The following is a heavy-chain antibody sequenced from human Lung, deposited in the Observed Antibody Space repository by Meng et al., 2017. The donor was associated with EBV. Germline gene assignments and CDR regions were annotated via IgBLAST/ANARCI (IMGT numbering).Heavy chain of an antibody. V-gene: IGHV4-34*01. Sequence: VRLPQWGAGLLKPSETLSLTCAVYGGSFSGSFSGYYWSWIRQAPGKGLEWIGEINDSGSTDYNPSLKSRLTISVDRSKSQFSLELSSVTAADTAVYYCARSTFDYWGQGTLVTVSS. J-gene: IGHJ4*02. CDR3: ARSTFDY. CDR1: GGSFSGSFSGYY. D-gene: IGHD1-26*01. CDR2: INDSGST.